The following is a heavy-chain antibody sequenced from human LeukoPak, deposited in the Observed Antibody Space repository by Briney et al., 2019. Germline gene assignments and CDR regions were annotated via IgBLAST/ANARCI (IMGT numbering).Heavy chain of an antibody. CDR1: GYTFTSYG. CDR2: ISAYNGNT. V-gene: IGHV1-18*01. Sequence: ASVKVSCKASGYTFTSYGISWVRQAPGQGLEWMGWISAYNGNTNYAQKLQGRVTMTTDTSTSKAYMELRSLRSDDTAVYYCAREDSSSWSYYYYGMDVWGQGTTVTVSS. D-gene: IGHD6-13*01. J-gene: IGHJ6*02. CDR3: AREDSSSWSYYYYGMDV.